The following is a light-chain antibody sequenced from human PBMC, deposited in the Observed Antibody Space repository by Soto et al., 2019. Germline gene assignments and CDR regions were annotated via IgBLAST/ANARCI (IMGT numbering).Light chain of an antibody. CDR2: GNS. J-gene: IGLJ1*01. V-gene: IGLV1-40*01. CDR1: SSNIGAGYD. CDR3: QSSDIGLSGSV. Sequence: QSALTQPPSVSGAPGQRVTISCTGSSSNIGAGYDVHWYQQLPGTAPKLLMYGNSNRPSGVPDRFSGSKSGNSASLAITGLQAEDEAAYYCQSSDIGLSGSVFGTGTKLTVL.